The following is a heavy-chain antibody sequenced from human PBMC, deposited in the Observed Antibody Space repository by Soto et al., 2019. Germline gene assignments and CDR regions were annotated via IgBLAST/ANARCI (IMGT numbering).Heavy chain of an antibody. J-gene: IGHJ5*02. Sequence: ASVKVSCKASGYTFTSYAMHWVRQAPGQRLEWMGWINAGNGNTKYSQKFQGRVTITRETSASTAYMELSSLRSADTAVYYCARARSPPSPFIVVTVNWFDPWGQVPLVTVSS. V-gene: IGHV1-3*01. D-gene: IGHD3-22*01. CDR3: ARARSPPSPFIVVTVNWFDP. CDR1: GYTFTSYA. CDR2: INAGNGNT.